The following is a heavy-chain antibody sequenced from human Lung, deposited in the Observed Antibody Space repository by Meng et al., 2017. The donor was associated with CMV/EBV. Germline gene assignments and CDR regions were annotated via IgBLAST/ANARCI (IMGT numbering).Heavy chain of an antibody. V-gene: IGHV4-4*02. CDR1: GVSISSNIR. CDR2: IDDSGST. CDR3: ARGKQDAWELLAY. J-gene: IGHJ4*02. Sequence: HVQLHESGPGLVKPSVPLSLTFGVSGVSISSNIRWTWVRQPPGKGLEWIGDIDDSGSTNYNPSLNSRISISLDKSKNHFSLKVNSVTAADTAVYYCARGKQDAWELLAYWGQGALVTVSS. D-gene: IGHD1-26*01.